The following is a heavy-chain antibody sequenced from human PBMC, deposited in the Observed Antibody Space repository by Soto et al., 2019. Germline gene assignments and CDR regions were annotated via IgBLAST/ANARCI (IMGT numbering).Heavy chain of an antibody. V-gene: IGHV4-31*03. J-gene: IGHJ5*02. D-gene: IGHD3-22*01. CDR3: ARRDRSGFSYWLDT. CDR1: GGSISDGYY. CDR2: ISDSGST. Sequence: LSLTCTVSGGSISDGYYWSWIRQHPGKGLEWIGSISDSGSTSYNPSLKSRLTISVDTSKNQFSLNLRSVTAADTAVYYCARRDRSGFSYWLDTWGQGTLVTVSS.